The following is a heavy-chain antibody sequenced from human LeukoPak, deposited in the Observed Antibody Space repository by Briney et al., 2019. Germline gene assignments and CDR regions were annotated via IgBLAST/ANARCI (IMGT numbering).Heavy chain of an antibody. D-gene: IGHD1-26*01. Sequence: GVSLRLSCAASGFTFDNYRMSWVCQAPGKGLEWVSTVNADGGNTYYADSVKGRFTISRDNSKSTLILQMNSLRVEDTALYYCTKRVKYGGTWDHFADWGQGTLVTVSS. CDR2: VNADGGNT. V-gene: IGHV3-23*01. CDR3: TKRVKYGGTWDHFAD. CDR1: GFTFDNYR. J-gene: IGHJ4*02.